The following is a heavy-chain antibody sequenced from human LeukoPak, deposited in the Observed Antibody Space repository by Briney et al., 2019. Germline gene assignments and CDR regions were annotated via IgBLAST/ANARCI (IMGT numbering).Heavy chain of an antibody. CDR3: AKDVDTAMVTGDYYYGMDV. V-gene: IGHV3-23*01. CDR2: ISGSGGST. Sequence: PGGSLRLSCAASGVTFSSYAMSWVRQAPGKGLEWVSAISGSGGSTYYADSVKGRFTISRDNSKNTLYLQMNSLRAEDTAVYYCAKDVDTAMVTGDYYYGMDVWGQGTTVTVSS. J-gene: IGHJ6*02. CDR1: GVTFSSYA. D-gene: IGHD5-18*01.